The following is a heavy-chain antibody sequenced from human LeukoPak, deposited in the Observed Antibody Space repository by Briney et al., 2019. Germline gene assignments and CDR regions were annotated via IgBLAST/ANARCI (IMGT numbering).Heavy chain of an antibody. CDR2: INPSGGST. D-gene: IGHD6-19*01. V-gene: IGHV1-46*01. CDR3: ARSPGRALAGNFDY. CDR1: VYTFTSYY. J-gene: IGHJ4*02. Sequence: ASVKVSCKASVYTFTSYYMHWVRQAPGQGLEWMGIINPSGGSTNYAQKFQGRVTMTRDTSTSTVYMELSSLRSEDTAAYYCARSPGRALAGNFDYWGQGTLVTVSS.